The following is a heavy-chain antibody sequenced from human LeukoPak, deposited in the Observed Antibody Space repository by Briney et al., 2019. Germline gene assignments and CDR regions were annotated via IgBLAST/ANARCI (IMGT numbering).Heavy chain of an antibody. CDR1: GFTFDDYG. D-gene: IGHD3-22*01. J-gene: IGHJ4*02. CDR3: ARGVRLTIIYSYFDY. CDR2: INWNGGST. Sequence: GGSLRLSCAASGFTFDDYGMSWVRQAPGKGLEWVSGINWNGGSTGYADSVKGRFTISRDNAKNSLFLQMNSLRAEDTALYFCARGVRLTIIYSYFDYWGQGTRVTDSS. V-gene: IGHV3-20*04.